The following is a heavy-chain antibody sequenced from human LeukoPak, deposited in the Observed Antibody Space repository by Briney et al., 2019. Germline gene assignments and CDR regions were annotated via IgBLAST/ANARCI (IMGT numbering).Heavy chain of an antibody. J-gene: IGHJ5*02. Sequence: ASVKVSCKVSGYTLTELSMHWVRQAPGKGLEWMGGFDPEDGETIYAQKFQGRVTMTEDTSTDTAYMELSSLRSEDTAVYYCATATCSSTSCYQYWFDPWGQGNLVTVSS. CDR1: GYTLTELS. CDR2: FDPEDGET. D-gene: IGHD2-2*01. V-gene: IGHV1-24*01. CDR3: ATATCSSTSCYQYWFDP.